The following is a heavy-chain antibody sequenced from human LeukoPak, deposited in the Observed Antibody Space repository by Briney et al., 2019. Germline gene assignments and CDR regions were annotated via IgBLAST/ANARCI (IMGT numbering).Heavy chain of an antibody. V-gene: IGHV3-7*03. CDR3: ARDGSAGSFRPGGDFDY. CDR2: IKQDGSEK. CDR1: GFTFSSYW. Sequence: GGSLRLSCAASGFTFSSYWMSWVRQAPGKGLEWVANIKQDGSEKYYVDSVKGRFTISRDNAKNSLYLQVNSLRAEDTAVYYCARDGSAGSFRPGGDFDYWGQGTLVTVSS. J-gene: IGHJ4*02. D-gene: IGHD1-26*01.